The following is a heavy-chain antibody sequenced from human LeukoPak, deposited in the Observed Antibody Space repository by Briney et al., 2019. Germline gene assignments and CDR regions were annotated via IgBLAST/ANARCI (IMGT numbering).Heavy chain of an antibody. Sequence: GGSLRLSCAASGFTFSSYGMHWVRQAPGKGLEWVAVISYDGSNKYYADSVKGRFTISRDNSKNTLYLQMNSLRAEDTAVYYCAKVGQTTVVAPRLSYFDYWGQGTLVTVSS. V-gene: IGHV3-30*18. J-gene: IGHJ4*02. CDR1: GFTFSSYG. CDR2: ISYDGSNK. D-gene: IGHD4-23*01. CDR3: AKVGQTTVVAPRLSYFDY.